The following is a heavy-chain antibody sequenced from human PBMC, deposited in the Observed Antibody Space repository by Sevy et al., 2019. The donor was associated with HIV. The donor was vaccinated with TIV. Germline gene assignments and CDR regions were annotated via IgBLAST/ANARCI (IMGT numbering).Heavy chain of an antibody. D-gene: IGHD1-20*01. J-gene: IGHJ3*02. Sequence: SETLSLTCAVYGGSFSGYYWSWIRQPPGKGLEWIGEINHSGSTNYNPSLKSRVTISVDTSKNQFSLKLSSVPAADTAVYYCASRITGTTNAFDIWGQGTMVTVSS. V-gene: IGHV4-34*01. CDR1: GGSFSGYY. CDR2: INHSGST. CDR3: ASRITGTTNAFDI.